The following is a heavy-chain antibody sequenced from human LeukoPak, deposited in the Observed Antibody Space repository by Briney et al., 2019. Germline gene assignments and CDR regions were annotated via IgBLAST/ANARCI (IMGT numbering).Heavy chain of an antibody. CDR3: ARVWYDFWSGYPDY. CDR1: GFTFSSYW. J-gene: IGHJ4*02. D-gene: IGHD3-3*01. Sequence: GGSLRLSCAASGFTFSSYWMSWVRQAPGKGLEWVANIKEDGGEKHYVDSVKGRFTISRDNAKNSLHLQMNSLRPEDTAVYYCARVWYDFWSGYPDYWGQGTLVTVSS. CDR2: IKEDGGEK. V-gene: IGHV3-7*01.